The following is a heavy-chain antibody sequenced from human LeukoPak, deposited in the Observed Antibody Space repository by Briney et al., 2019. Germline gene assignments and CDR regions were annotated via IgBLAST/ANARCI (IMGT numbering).Heavy chain of an antibody. CDR1: GFIVSSKY. V-gene: IGHV3-7*01. Sequence: QPGGSLRLSCAASGFIVSSKYMSWVRQAPGKGLEWVANIKQDGSEKYYVDCVKGRFTISRDNAKNSLYLQMNSLRAEDTAVYYCAERGITMIGGVWGKGTTVTISS. CDR3: AERGITMIGGV. D-gene: IGHD3-10*02. CDR2: IKQDGSEK. J-gene: IGHJ6*04.